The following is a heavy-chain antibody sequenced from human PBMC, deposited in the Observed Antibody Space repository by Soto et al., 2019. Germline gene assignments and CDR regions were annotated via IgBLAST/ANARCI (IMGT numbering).Heavy chain of an antibody. CDR1: GFTFSSYA. J-gene: IGHJ3*02. Sequence: GGSLRLSCAASGFTFSSYAMSWVRQAPGKGLEWVSAISGSGGSTYYADSVKGRFTISRDNSKNTLYLQMNSLRAEDTAVYYCAKSPGGLERRLLNAFDIWGQGTMVTVSS. CDR3: AKSPGGLERRLLNAFDI. V-gene: IGHV3-23*01. D-gene: IGHD1-1*01. CDR2: ISGSGGST.